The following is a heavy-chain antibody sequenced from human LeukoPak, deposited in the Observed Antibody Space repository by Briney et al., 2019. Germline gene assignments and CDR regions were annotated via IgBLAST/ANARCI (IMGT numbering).Heavy chain of an antibody. J-gene: IGHJ4*02. Sequence: SETLSLTCTVSGGSISSGGYYWSWIRQHPGKGLEWIGYIYYSGSTYYNPSLKSRVTISVDTSKNQFSLKLSSVTAADTAVYYCARRSSRYYDYVWGSYRTGSNFDYWGQGTLATVSS. V-gene: IGHV4-31*03. CDR3: ARRSSRYYDYVWGSYRTGSNFDY. CDR2: IYYSGST. CDR1: GGSISSGGYY. D-gene: IGHD3-16*02.